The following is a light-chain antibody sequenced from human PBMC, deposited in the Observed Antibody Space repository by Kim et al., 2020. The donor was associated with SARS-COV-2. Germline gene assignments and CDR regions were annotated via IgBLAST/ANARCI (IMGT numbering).Light chain of an antibody. CDR2: DVS. CDR3: SSYTSSSWV. V-gene: IGLV2-14*03. J-gene: IGLJ3*02. Sequence: QSDLTQPASVSGSPGQSITISCTGTSSDVGGYNYVSWYQQHPGKAPKLMIYDVSNRPSGVSNRFSGSKSGNTASLTISGLQAEDEADYYCSSYTSSSWVFGGGTQLTVL. CDR1: SSDVGGYNY.